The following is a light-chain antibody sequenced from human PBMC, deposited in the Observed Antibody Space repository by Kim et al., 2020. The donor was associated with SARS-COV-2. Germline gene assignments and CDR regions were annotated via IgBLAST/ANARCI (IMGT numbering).Light chain of an antibody. CDR2: DVS. V-gene: IGLV2-11*01. Sequence: GQSVTISGTGTRMNVGGYNYVSWYQQPPGKAPKLMIYDVSKRPSGVPDRFSGSKSGNTASLTISGLQAEDAADYYCCSYAGSYTLVFGGGTQLTVL. CDR1: RMNVGGYNY. CDR3: CSYAGSYTLV. J-gene: IGLJ2*01.